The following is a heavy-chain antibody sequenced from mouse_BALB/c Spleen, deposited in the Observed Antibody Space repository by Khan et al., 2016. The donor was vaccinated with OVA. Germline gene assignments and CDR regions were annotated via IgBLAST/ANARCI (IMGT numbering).Heavy chain of an antibody. J-gene: IGHJ4*01. CDR2: IWGGGST. CDR3: AKGVWSYYYALDY. Sequence: QVQLKESGPGLVAPSQTLSITCTVSGFSLSDYGVSWIRQPPGKGLEWLGVIWGGGSTYYNSALKSRLSISKDNSKSQVFLKMSSLQSDDTAMFYCAKGVWSYYYALDYWGQGTSVTVSS. CDR1: GFSLSDYG. V-gene: IGHV2-6-5*01.